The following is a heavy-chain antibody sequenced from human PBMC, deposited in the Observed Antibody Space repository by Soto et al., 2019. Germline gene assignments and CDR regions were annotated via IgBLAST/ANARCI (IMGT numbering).Heavy chain of an antibody. CDR3: ARSGVGATSSYGY. D-gene: IGHD1-26*01. V-gene: IGHV1-69*13. CDR1: GGTFSSYA. CDR2: IIPIFGTA. J-gene: IGHJ4*02. Sequence: AASVKVSCKASGGTFSSYAISWVRQAPGQGLEWMGGIIPIFGTANYAQKFQGRVTITADESTSTAYMELSSLRSEDTAVYYCARSGVGATSSYGYWGQGTLVTVSS.